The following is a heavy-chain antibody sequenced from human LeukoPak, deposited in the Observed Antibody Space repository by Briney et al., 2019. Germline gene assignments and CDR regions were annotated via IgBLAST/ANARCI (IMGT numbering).Heavy chain of an antibody. CDR3: ARVSGYDWESFYDY. Sequence: GSLRLSCAASGFTFSSYAMSWVRQAPGKGLEWIGYIYYSGSTNYNPSLKSRVTISVDTSKNQFSLKLNSVTAADTAVYYCARVSGYDWESFYDYWGQGTLVTVSS. CDR2: IYYSGST. V-gene: IGHV4-59*01. CDR1: GFTFSSYA. J-gene: IGHJ4*02. D-gene: IGHD5-12*01.